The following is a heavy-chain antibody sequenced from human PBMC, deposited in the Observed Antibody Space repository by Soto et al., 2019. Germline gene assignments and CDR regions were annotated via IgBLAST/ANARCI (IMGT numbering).Heavy chain of an antibody. CDR1: GGSISSYY. CDR2: IYYSGST. V-gene: IGHV4-59*01. J-gene: IGHJ4*02. Sequence: SETLSLTCNVSGGSISSYYWSWIRQPPWKGLEWIGYIYYSGSTNYNPSLKSRVTISVDTSKNQFSLKLSSVTAADTAVYYCARWANSGSYYSPYFDYWGQGTLVTVSS. D-gene: IGHD1-26*01. CDR3: ARWANSGSYYSPYFDY.